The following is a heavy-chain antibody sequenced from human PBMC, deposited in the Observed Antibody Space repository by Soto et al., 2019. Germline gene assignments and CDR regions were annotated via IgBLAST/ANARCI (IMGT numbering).Heavy chain of an antibody. D-gene: IGHD3-10*01. J-gene: IGHJ4*02. CDR1: AYSFTSYT. CDR2: VNTANGNT. CDR3: ARDVYYYASGSYFDY. V-gene: IGHV1-3*04. Sequence: QVQLVQSGAEVKKPGASVKVSCMASAYSFTSYTIHWVRQAPGQRLEWMGWVNTANGNTKYSQKFQGRVTITRDTSASTAYMELSSLRSEDTALYYCARDVYYYASGSYFDYWGQGTLVTVSS.